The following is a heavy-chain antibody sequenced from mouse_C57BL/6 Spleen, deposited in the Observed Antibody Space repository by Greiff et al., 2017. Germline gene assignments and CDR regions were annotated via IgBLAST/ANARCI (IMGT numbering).Heavy chain of an antibody. D-gene: IGHD2-4*01. J-gene: IGHJ4*01. CDR1: GFTFSDYY. V-gene: IGHV5-16*01. CDR3: ARDRGHYDYDNYAMDY. CDR2: INYDGSST. Sequence: DVKLVESEGGLVQPGSSMKLSCTASGFTFSDYYMAWVRQVPEKGLEWVANINYDGSSTYYLDSLKSRFIISRDNAKNILYLQMSSLKSEDTATYYCARDRGHYDYDNYAMDYWGQGTSVTVSS.